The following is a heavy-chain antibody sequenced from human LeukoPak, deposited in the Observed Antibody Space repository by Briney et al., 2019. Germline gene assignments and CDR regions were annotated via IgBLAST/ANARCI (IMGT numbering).Heavy chain of an antibody. Sequence: GGSLRLSCAASGFTFSSYWMHWVRQAPGKGLVWVPRISGDGSSTTYADSVKGRFTISRDNAKNTLYLQMNSLRAEDTAVYYCTRGYSGSYRIDYWGQGSLVTVSS. CDR2: ISGDGSST. D-gene: IGHD1-26*01. J-gene: IGHJ4*02. V-gene: IGHV3-74*01. CDR3: TRGYSGSYRIDY. CDR1: GFTFSSYW.